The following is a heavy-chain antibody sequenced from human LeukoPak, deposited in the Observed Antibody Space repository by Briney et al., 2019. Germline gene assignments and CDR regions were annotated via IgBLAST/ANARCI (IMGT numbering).Heavy chain of an antibody. CDR2: ISGSGGTT. D-gene: IGHD1-26*01. CDR1: GFTFSSYA. Sequence: GGSLRLSCAASGFTFSSYAMSWVRQAPGKGLEWVSSISGSGGTTYYADSVKGRFTISRDNSKNTLYLQVNSLRAEDTAVYYCAKGGKWDVTPFDYWGQGTLVTVSS. J-gene: IGHJ4*02. CDR3: AKGGKWDVTPFDY. V-gene: IGHV3-23*01.